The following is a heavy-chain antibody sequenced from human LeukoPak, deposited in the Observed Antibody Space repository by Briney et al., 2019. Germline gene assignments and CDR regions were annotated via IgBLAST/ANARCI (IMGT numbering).Heavy chain of an antibody. CDR3: ARDRYYDSSGTLDY. CDR2: ISYDGSNK. J-gene: IGHJ4*02. V-gene: IGHV3-30*01. CDR1: GFTFSSHA. D-gene: IGHD3-22*01. Sequence: PGGSLGLSCAASGFTFSSHAMHWVRQAPGKGLEWVAVISYDGSNKYYADSVKGRFTISRDNSKNTLYLQMNSLRAEDTAVYYCARDRYYDSSGTLDYWGQGTLVTVSS.